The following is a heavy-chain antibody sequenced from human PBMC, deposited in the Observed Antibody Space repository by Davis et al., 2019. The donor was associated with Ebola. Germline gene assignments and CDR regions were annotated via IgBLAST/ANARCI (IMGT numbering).Heavy chain of an antibody. CDR2: INPNSGNT. CDR3: ARGQRIFGVVMKYFQH. CDR1: GYTFTGYY. V-gene: IGHV1-8*02. Sequence: ASVKVSCKASGYTFTGYYMHWVRQAPGQGLEWMGWINPNSGNTGYAQKFQGRVTMTRNTSISTAYMELSSLRSEDTAVYYCARGQRIFGVVMKYFQHWGQGTLVTVSS. D-gene: IGHD3-3*01. J-gene: IGHJ1*01.